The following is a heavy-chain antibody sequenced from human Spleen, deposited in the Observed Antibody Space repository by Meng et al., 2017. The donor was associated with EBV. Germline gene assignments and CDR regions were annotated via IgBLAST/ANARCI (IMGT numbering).Heavy chain of an antibody. V-gene: IGHV2-5*02. Sequence: QITLKESGPTLVKPTQTLTLTGSCSGFSLSTTGEGVSWIRQSPGKALEWLALIYWDDDKRYSPSLKSRLTITKDTSKNQAILTMTNMDPVDTATYYCAHRGPYNFWSGYYDWFDPWGQGNLVTVSS. CDR2: IYWDDDK. CDR3: AHRGPYNFWSGYYDWFDP. D-gene: IGHD3-3*01. J-gene: IGHJ5*02. CDR1: GFSLSTTGEG.